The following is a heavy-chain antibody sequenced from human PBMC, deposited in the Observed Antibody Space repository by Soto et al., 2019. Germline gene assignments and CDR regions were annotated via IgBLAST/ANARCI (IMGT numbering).Heavy chain of an antibody. D-gene: IGHD6-25*01. V-gene: IGHV3-7*03. CDR3: TRGVFPCSGWFDP. Sequence: EVQLVESGGGLVQPGGSLRLSCAASGFTFRNSWMHWVRQAPGNGLEWVGNINQDGSEQYFLDSVKGRFTISRDNAKNSLFLQMNSLRAEDTAIYYCTRGVFPCSGWFDPWGQGALVTVSS. J-gene: IGHJ5*02. CDR1: GFTFRNSW. CDR2: INQDGSEQ.